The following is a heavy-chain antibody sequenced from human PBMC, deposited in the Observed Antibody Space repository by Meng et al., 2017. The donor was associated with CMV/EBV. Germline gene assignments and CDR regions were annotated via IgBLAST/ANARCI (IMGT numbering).Heavy chain of an antibody. D-gene: IGHD2-2*01. CDR1: GHTFTSYY. CDR2: INPSGGST. J-gene: IGHJ6*02. CDR3: ARVPAAKSSLYYYYGMDV. V-gene: IGHV1-46*01. Sequence: ASVKVSCKASGHTFTSYYMHWVRQAPGQGLEWMGIINPSGGSTSYAQKFQGRVTMTRDTSTSTVYMELSSLRSEDTAVYYCARVPAAKSSLYYYYGMDVWGQGTTVTVSS.